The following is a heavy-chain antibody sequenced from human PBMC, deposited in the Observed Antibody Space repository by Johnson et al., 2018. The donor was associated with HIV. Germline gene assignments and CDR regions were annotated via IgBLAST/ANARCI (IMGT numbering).Heavy chain of an antibody. Sequence: QVQLVESGGGVVQPGGSLRLSCAASGFTFSSYGMHWVRQAPGKGLEWVAFIRYDGSNKYYADSVKGRFTISRDNSKKTLYLQMNSLRAEDTAVYYCARASAVFDAFDIWGQGTMVTVSS. CDR1: GFTFSSYG. CDR2: IRYDGSNK. J-gene: IGHJ3*02. V-gene: IGHV3-30*02. CDR3: ARASAVFDAFDI. D-gene: IGHD1-14*01.